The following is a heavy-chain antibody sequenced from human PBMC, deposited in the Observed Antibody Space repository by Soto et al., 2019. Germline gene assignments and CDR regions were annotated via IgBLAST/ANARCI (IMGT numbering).Heavy chain of an antibody. J-gene: IGHJ3*02. Sequence: GGSLRLSCAASGFTFSSYAMSWVRQAPGKGLEWVSAISGSGGSTYYADSVKGRFTISRDNSKNTLYLQMNSLRAEDTAVYYCAKPKGYCSSTSCNTYDAFDIWGQGAMVTVSS. V-gene: IGHV3-23*01. D-gene: IGHD2-2*01. CDR1: GFTFSSYA. CDR3: AKPKGYCSSTSCNTYDAFDI. CDR2: ISGSGGST.